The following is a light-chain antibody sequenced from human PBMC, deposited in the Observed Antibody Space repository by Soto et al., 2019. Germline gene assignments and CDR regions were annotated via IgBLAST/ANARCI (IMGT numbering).Light chain of an antibody. CDR3: AAWDDSLSGRV. V-gene: IGLV1-47*01. J-gene: IGLJ3*02. Sequence: QSVLTQPPSASATPGQRVTISCSGSSSNIGTNYVYWYQQVPGTTPKLLIYRNTQRPSGVPDRFSGSKSGTSASLAISGLRSEDEADYYCAAWDDSLSGRVFGGGTKLTVL. CDR2: RNT. CDR1: SSNIGTNY.